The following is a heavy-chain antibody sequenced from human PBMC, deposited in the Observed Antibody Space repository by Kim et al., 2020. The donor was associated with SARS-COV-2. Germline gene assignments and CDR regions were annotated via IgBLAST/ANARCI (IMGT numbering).Heavy chain of an antibody. CDR2: ISYDGSNK. Sequence: GGSLRLSCAASGFTFSSYAMHWVRQAPGKGLEWVAVISYDGSNKYYADSVKGRFTISRDNSKNTLYLQMNSPRAEDTAVYYCARTLSSGWYNDAFDIWGQGTMVTVSS. CDR1: GFTFSSYA. CDR3: ARTLSSGWYNDAFDI. J-gene: IGHJ3*02. V-gene: IGHV3-30*04. D-gene: IGHD6-19*01.